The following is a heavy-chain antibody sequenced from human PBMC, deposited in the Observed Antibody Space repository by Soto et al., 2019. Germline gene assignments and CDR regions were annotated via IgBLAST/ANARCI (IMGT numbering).Heavy chain of an antibody. CDR2: IVVGSGNT. Sequence: GASVKVSCKASGFTFTSSAVQWVRQARGQRLEWIGWIVVGSGNTNYAQKFQERVTITRDMSTSTAYMELSSLRSEDTAVYYCAALEGYSSGWYEFWYFDLWGRGTLVTVSS. J-gene: IGHJ2*01. V-gene: IGHV1-58*01. D-gene: IGHD6-19*01. CDR1: GFTFTSSA. CDR3: AALEGYSSGWYEFWYFDL.